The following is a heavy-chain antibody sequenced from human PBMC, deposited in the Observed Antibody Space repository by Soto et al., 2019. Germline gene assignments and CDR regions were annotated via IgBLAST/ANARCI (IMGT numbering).Heavy chain of an antibody. CDR3: ARLGFCTVTYCNHYFSYYAIDT. D-gene: IGHD2-8*02. V-gene: IGHV3-48*02. J-gene: IGHJ6*02. Sequence: PGGSLRLSCAASGFSFSSYAMNWVRQAPGKGLEWVSFISGRGTTIYYADSVKGRFTVSRDNAQNSLFLQVDSLRDEDTAVYYCARLGFCTVTYCNHYFSYYAIDTWGQGTTVTVSS. CDR1: GFSFSSYA. CDR2: ISGRGTTI.